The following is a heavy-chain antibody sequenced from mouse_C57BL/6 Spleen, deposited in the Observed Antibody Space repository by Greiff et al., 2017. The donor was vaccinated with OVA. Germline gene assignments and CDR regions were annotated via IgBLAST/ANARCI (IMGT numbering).Heavy chain of an antibody. V-gene: IGHV5-16*01. CDR3: ARETVVAPYWYFDV. J-gene: IGHJ1*03. CDR1: GFTFSDYY. Sequence: EVKLMESEGGLVQPGSSMKLSCTASGFTFSDYYMAWVRQVPEKGLEWVANINYDGSSTYYLDSLKSRFIISRDNAKNILYLQMSSLKSEDTATYYCARETVVAPYWYFDVWGTGTTVTVSS. CDR2: INYDGSST. D-gene: IGHD1-1*01.